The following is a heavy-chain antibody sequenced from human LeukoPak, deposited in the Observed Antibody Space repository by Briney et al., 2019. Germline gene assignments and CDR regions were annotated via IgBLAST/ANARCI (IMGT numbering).Heavy chain of an antibody. J-gene: IGHJ4*02. CDR3: ARQYYYDSSGLDY. Sequence: PGRSLRLSCAASGFTFSSYGMHWVRQAPGKGLDWVAVIWYDGSNKYYADSVKGRFTISRDNSKNTLYLQMNSLRAEDTAVYYCARQYYYDSSGLDYWGQGTLVTVSS. D-gene: IGHD3-22*01. CDR2: IWYDGSNK. V-gene: IGHV3-33*01. CDR1: GFTFSSYG.